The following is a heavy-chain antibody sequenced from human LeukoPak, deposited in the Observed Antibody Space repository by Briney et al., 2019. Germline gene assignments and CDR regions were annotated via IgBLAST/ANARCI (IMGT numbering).Heavy chain of an antibody. D-gene: IGHD3-22*01. CDR1: GFTFSSYS. CDR3: ASDYYDSSGYYLKYFQH. V-gene: IGHV3-21*01. J-gene: IGHJ1*01. CDR2: ICSSSNYI. Sequence: GGSLRLSCVASGFTFSSYSMNWVRQAPGKGLEWVSCICSSSNYIYYGDSVKGRFTISRDNAKNSLYLQMNSLRAEDTAVYYCASDYYDSSGYYLKYFQHWGQGTLVTVSS.